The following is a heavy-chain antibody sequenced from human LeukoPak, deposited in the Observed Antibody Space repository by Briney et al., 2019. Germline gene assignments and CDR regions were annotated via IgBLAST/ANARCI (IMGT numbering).Heavy chain of an antibody. Sequence: PGRSLRLSCTASGFTFGDYAMSWVRQAPGKGLEWVGVSRSKVYGGTTEYAASVKGRFTISRDDSKSIAYLQMSSLKSEDTAVYYCTRSFPSWNTGWPQNWGQGTLVTVSS. J-gene: IGHJ4*02. CDR3: TRSFPSWNTGWPQN. CDR2: SRSKVYGGTT. CDR1: GFTFGDYA. D-gene: IGHD1/OR15-1a*01. V-gene: IGHV3-49*04.